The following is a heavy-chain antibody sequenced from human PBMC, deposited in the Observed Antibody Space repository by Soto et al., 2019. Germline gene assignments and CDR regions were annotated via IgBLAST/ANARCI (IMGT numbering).Heavy chain of an antibody. V-gene: IGHV3-30-3*01. CDR1: GLSLSKYA. J-gene: IGHJ4*02. Sequence: GGSLRIYCAASGLSLSKYAMHWVRQAPGKGLEWVAVISYDGSNRYYADSVKGRFTISRDNSKNTLYLQMNSLRAEDTAVYYCARVTQAVAADYWGQGTLVTVSS. D-gene: IGHD6-19*01. CDR2: ISYDGSNR. CDR3: ARVTQAVAADY.